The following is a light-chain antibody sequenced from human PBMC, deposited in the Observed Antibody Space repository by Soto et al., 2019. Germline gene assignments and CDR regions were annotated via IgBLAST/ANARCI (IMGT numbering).Light chain of an antibody. V-gene: IGKV1-39*01. Sequence: DIQMTQSPSSLSASVGDRVTITCRASQTFSAFLNWYQHKPGKAPELLIYATSKLQSGVPSRFSGSGSGTDFTLSISSLQPEDVATYYCQQSYGIPPFTFGPGTKVDIK. CDR2: ATS. CDR3: QQSYGIPPFT. CDR1: QTFSAF. J-gene: IGKJ3*01.